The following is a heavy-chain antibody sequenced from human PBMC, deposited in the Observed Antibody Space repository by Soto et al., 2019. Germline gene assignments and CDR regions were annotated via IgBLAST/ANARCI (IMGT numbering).Heavy chain of an antibody. CDR2: ISYDGSNK. J-gene: IGHJ6*02. CDR1: GFTFSSYG. V-gene: IGHV3-30*18. D-gene: IGHD6-13*01. Sequence: GGSLRLSCAASGFTFSSYGMHWVRQAPGKGLEWVAVISYDGSNKYYADSVKGRFTISRDNSKNTLYLQMNSLRAEDTAVYYCAKDRVAAAGTGYGMDVWGQGTTVTVSS. CDR3: AKDRVAAAGTGYGMDV.